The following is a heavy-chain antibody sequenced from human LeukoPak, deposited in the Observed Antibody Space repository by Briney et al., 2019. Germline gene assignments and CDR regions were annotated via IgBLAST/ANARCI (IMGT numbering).Heavy chain of an antibody. V-gene: IGHV1-69*05. D-gene: IGHD2-2*01. CDR3: ARESLPAQALYYYYMDV. CDR1: GGTFSSYA. J-gene: IGHJ6*03. CDR2: IIPIFGTA. Sequence: GASVKVSCKASGGTFSSYAISWVRQAPGQGLEWMGGIIPIFGTANYAQKFQGRVTITTDESTSTAYMELSSLRSEDTAVYYCARESLPAQALYYYYMDVWGKGTTVTVSS.